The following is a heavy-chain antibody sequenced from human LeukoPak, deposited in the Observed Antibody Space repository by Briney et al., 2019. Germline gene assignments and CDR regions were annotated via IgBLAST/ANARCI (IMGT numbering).Heavy chain of an antibody. J-gene: IGHJ3*02. V-gene: IGHV4-30-2*01. D-gene: IGHD4-23*01. CDR2: IYHSGST. CDR3: ARGAKTTVAERRAFDI. CDR1: GGSISSGGYS. Sequence: SETLSLTCAVSGGSISSGGYSWSWIRQPPGKGLEWIGYIYHSGSTYYNPSLKSRVTILVDRSKNQFSLKLSSVTAADTAVYYCARGAKTTVAERRAFDIWGQGTMVTVSS.